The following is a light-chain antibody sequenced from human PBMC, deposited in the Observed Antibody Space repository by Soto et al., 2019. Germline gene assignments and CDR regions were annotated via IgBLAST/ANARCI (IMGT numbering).Light chain of an antibody. Sequence: QSVLTQPPSVSGTPAQRVTISCSGSSSNIGSNTVNWYQQLPGTAPRLLIYSNNQRPSGVPDRFSGSKSGTSASLAISGLQSEDEADYYCATWVDSLNGYVFGTGTKLTVL. CDR2: SNN. J-gene: IGLJ1*01. CDR1: SSNIGSNT. CDR3: ATWVDSLNGYV. V-gene: IGLV1-44*01.